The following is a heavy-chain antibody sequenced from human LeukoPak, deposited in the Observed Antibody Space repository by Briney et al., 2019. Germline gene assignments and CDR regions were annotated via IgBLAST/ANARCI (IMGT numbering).Heavy chain of an antibody. CDR2: ISYDGSNK. J-gene: IGHJ3*02. V-gene: IGHV3-30-3*01. CDR3: ATPFIVGATKNGAFDI. D-gene: IGHD1-26*01. Sequence: GGSLRLSCAASGFTFSSYAMHWVRQAPGKGLEWVAVISYDGSNKYYADSVKGRFTISRDNSKNTLYLQMNSLRAEDTAVYYCATPFIVGATKNGAFDIWGQGTMVTVSS. CDR1: GFTFSSYA.